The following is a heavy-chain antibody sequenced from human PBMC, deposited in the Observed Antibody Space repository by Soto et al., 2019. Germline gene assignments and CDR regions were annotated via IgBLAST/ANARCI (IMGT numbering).Heavy chain of an antibody. V-gene: IGHV3-30-3*01. D-gene: IGHD2-15*01. CDR1: GFTFSSYA. Sequence: GGSLRLSCAASGFTFSSYAMHWVRQAPGKGLEWVAVISYDGSNKYYADSVKGRFTISRDNSKNTLYLQMNSLRAEDTAVYYCARDACSGGSCNYFDYWGQGTLVTVSS. CDR2: ISYDGSNK. J-gene: IGHJ4*02. CDR3: ARDACSGGSCNYFDY.